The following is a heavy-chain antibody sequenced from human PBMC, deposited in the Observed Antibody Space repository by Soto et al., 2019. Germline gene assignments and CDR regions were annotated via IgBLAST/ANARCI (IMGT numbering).Heavy chain of an antibody. CDR2: ISAYNGNT. CDR1: GYTFTSYG. V-gene: IGHV1-18*01. CDR3: ARASCSGGSCSSYSFDY. J-gene: IGHJ4*02. D-gene: IGHD2-15*01. Sequence: QVQLVQSGAEVKKPGASVKVSCKASGYTFTSYGISWVRQAPGQGLEWMGWISAYNGNTNYAQKLQGRVTMTTDTSTSTASMELRSLRSDATAVYYCARASCSGGSCSSYSFDYWGQGTLVTVSS.